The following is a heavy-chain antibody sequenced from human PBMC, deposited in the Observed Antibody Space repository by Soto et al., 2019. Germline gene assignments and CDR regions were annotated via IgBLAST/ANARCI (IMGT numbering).Heavy chain of an antibody. CDR2: IYHIGTT. CDR3: ARFRRNYFGD. D-gene: IGHD3-10*01. J-gene: IGHJ4*02. Sequence: QVQLQESGPGLVKLSETLSLTCTVSGDSMSPFYWGWFRRPPGKGLEWIGYIYHIGTTTYNPSLKSRVTISLDSSNNQFYLKLTSVNAADKAVYYCARFRRNYFGDWGQGTLVTVSS. V-gene: IGHV4-59*01. CDR1: GDSMSPFY.